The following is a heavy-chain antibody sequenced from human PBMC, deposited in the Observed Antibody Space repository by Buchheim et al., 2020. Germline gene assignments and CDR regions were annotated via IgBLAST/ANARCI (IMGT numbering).Heavy chain of an antibody. CDR2: IRSKAFGGTT. CDR3: SRVDRIPGNYIGDYFFMDV. J-gene: IGHJ6*03. V-gene: IGHV3-49*04. Sequence: EVRLVESGGGLVQPGRSLRLSCSASGFTFSEYAVSWVRQAPGKGLEWVGFIRSKAFGGTTEYAASVKGRFIISRDDSKSIAYLQINGLKTEDTAVYYCSRVDRIPGNYIGDYFFMDVWGKGTT. D-gene: IGHD5-24*01. CDR1: GFTFSEYA.